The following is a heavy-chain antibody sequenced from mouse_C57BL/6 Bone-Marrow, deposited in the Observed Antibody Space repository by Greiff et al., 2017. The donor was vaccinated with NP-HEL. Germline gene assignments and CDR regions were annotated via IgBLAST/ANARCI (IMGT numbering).Heavy chain of an antibody. CDR3: ARHEDKDYGSSHFDY. CDR1: GYTFTSYW. J-gene: IGHJ2*01. V-gene: IGHV1-64*01. D-gene: IGHD1-1*01. Sequence: QVQLQQPGAELVKPGASVKLSCKASGYTFTSYWMHWVKQRPGQGLEWIGMIHPNSGSTNYNEKFKSKATLTVDKSSSTAYMQLSSLTSEDSAVYYCARHEDKDYGSSHFDYWGQGTTLTVSS. CDR2: IHPNSGST.